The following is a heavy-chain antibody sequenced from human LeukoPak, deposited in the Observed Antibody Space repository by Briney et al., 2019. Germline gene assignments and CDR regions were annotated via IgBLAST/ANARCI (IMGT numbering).Heavy chain of an antibody. J-gene: IGHJ4*02. CDR1: GGSISSSSYY. D-gene: IGHD6-13*01. V-gene: IGHV4-39*01. CDR3: ARFSSSWYSFDY. Sequence: SSETLSLTCTVSGGSISSSSYYWGWIRQPPGKGLEWIGSIYYSGSTYYNPSLKSRVTISVDTSKNQFSLKLSSVTAADTAVYYCARFSSSWYSFDYWGQGTPVTVSS. CDR2: IYYSGST.